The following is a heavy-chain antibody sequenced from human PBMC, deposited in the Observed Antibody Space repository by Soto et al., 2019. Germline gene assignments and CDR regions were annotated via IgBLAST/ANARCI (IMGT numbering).Heavy chain of an antibody. D-gene: IGHD5-18*01. CDR1: GFTFSSYA. CDR3: AKARLDSYGFVGI. J-gene: IGHJ3*02. CDR2: VSGSGGSI. V-gene: IGHV3-23*01. Sequence: EVQLLESGGGLVQPGGSLRLSCAASGFTFSSYAMSWVRQAPGKGLEWVSSVSGSGGSIYYADSVKGRFTISRDNSKNTLYLQMTSLRAEDTAVYYCAKARLDSYGFVGIWGQGTMVTVSS.